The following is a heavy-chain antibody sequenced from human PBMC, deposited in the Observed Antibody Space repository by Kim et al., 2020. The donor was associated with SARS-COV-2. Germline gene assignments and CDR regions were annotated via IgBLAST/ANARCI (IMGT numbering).Heavy chain of an antibody. CDR3: TRVNPMAGGGYAAFDI. V-gene: IGHV3-73*01. Sequence: GGSLRLSCAASGFTFSGSTMHWVRQASGKGLEWVCRIRSKANSYATAYAASVQNRFTIARDDSKNTAYLQMNSLKTEDTADYYCTRVNPMAGGGYAAFDIWGQGTMVTVSS. D-gene: IGHD6-19*01. CDR2: IRSKANSYAT. CDR1: GFTFSGST. J-gene: IGHJ3*02.